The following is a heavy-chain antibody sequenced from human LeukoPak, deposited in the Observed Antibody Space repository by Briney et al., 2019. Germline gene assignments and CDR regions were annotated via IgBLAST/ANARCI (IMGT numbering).Heavy chain of an antibody. V-gene: IGHV1-18*01. Sequence: ASVKVSCKASGYTFSSYGISWVRQAPGQGLEWMGWISGYTGNTNYAQNLQGRVTMTTDTSTRTAYMELRSLRSDDTALYYCAREGESSSSWYVGFENPDYFDYWGQGTLVTVSS. J-gene: IGHJ4*02. D-gene: IGHD6-13*01. CDR3: AREGESSSSWYVGFENPDYFDY. CDR1: GYTFSSYG. CDR2: ISGYTGNT.